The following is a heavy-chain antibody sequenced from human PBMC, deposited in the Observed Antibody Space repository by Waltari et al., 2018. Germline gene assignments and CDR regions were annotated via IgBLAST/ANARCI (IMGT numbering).Heavy chain of an antibody. Sequence: QVQLVQSGAEVKKPGSSVKVSCKASGGTFSSYAISWVRQAPGQGLEWMGGLIPIFGTANYGQKFQGRVTLTADESTSTAYMELSSLRSEDTALYYCASTAYGGNSEDVDYWGQGTLVTVSS. V-gene: IGHV1-69*01. CDR3: ASTAYGGNSEDVDY. CDR1: GGTFSSYA. CDR2: LIPIFGTA. D-gene: IGHD4-17*01. J-gene: IGHJ4*02.